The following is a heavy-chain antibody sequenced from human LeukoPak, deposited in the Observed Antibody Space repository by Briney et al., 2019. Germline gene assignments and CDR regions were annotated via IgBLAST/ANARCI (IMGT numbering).Heavy chain of an antibody. D-gene: IGHD2-15*01. CDR2: ISSSSSTI. CDR1: GFTFSSYS. CDR3: ASGGETDAFDI. Sequence: GGSLRLSCAASGFTFSSYSMTWVRQAPGKGLEWVSYISSSSSTIYYADSVKGRFTISRDNAKNLLYLQMNSLRAEDTAVYYCASGGETDAFDIWGQGTMVTVSS. V-gene: IGHV3-48*04. J-gene: IGHJ3*02.